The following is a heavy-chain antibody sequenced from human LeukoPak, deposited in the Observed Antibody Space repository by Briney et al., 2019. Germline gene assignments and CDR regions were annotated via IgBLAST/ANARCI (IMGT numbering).Heavy chain of an antibody. CDR2: ISWNSGSI. D-gene: IGHD3-3*01. Sequence: GGSLRLSCAASGFTFDDYAMHWVRQAPGKGLEWVSGISWNSGSIGYADSVKGRFTISRDNAKNSLYLQMNSLRAEDTAVYYCASIHDFWSGYYEVYWGQGTLVTVSS. J-gene: IGHJ4*02. CDR1: GFTFDDYA. V-gene: IGHV3-9*01. CDR3: ASIHDFWSGYYEVY.